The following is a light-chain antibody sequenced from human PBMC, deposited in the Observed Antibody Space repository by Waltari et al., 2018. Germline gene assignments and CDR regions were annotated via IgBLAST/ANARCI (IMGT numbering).Light chain of an antibody. CDR3: QQYGRSPGLT. Sequence: EIVLTQSPGTLSLSPGDRATLSCRASQSVSSGYIAWYQQKPGQAPRLLIYDASSRATGIPDRFSGSGSGTDFTLTISRLKPEDLAVYYCQQYGRSPGLTFGGGTKVQIK. J-gene: IGKJ4*01. V-gene: IGKV3-20*01. CDR1: QSVSSGY. CDR2: DAS.